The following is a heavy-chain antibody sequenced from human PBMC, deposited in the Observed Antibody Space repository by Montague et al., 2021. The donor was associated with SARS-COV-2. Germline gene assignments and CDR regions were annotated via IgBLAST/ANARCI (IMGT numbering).Heavy chain of an antibody. CDR3: ARDSKSYYYGSFFRGGNYFDY. J-gene: IGHJ4*02. D-gene: IGHD3-10*01. CDR2: ISYDGSNK. CDR1: GFTFSSYA. Sequence: SLRLSCAASGFTFSSYAMHWVRQAPGKGLEWVAVISYDGSNKYYADSVKGRFTISRDNSKNTLYLQTNSLRAEDTAVYYCARDSKSYYYGSFFRGGNYFDYWGQGTLVTVSS. V-gene: IGHV3-30*04.